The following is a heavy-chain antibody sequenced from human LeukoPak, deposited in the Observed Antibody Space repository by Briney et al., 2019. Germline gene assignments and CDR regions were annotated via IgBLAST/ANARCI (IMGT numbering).Heavy chain of an antibody. V-gene: IGHV3-23*01. Sequence: ETLSLTCAVYGGSFSGYYWSWVRQAPGKGLEWVSAISGSGGSTYYADSVKGRFTISRDNSKNTLYLQMNSLRAEDTAVYYCARDSYDWVGATYYFDYWGQGTLVTVSS. D-gene: IGHD1-26*01. CDR2: ISGSGGST. CDR3: ARDSYDWVGATYYFDY. J-gene: IGHJ4*02. CDR1: GGSFSGYY.